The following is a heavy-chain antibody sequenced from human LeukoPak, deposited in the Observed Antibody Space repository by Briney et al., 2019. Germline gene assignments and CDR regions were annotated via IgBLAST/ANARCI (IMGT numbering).Heavy chain of an antibody. V-gene: IGHV3-73*01. CDR3: TGGSGWYSPDY. D-gene: IGHD6-19*01. Sequence: GGSLRLSCAASGFTFSSYEMNWVRQASGKGLEWVGHIRGKTNSYATAYAASVRGRFTIARDDSKNTAYLRMNSLKTEDTAVYYCTGGSGWYSPDYWGQGRLVSVSS. CDR1: GFTFSSYE. CDR2: IRGKTNSYAT. J-gene: IGHJ4*02.